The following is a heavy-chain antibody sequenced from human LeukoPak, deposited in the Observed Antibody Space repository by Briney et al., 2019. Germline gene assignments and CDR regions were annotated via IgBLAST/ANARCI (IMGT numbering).Heavy chain of an antibody. V-gene: IGHV3-21*01. CDR2: ISSSSSYI. Sequence: PGGSLRLSCAASGFTFRSYDMHWVRQATGKGLEWVSSISSSSSYIYYADSVKGRFTISRDNAKNSLYLQMNSLRAEDTAVYYCARGRLILGSTSCYDYWGQGTLVTVSS. CDR3: ARGRLILGSTSCYDY. J-gene: IGHJ4*02. D-gene: IGHD2-2*01. CDR1: GFTFRSYD.